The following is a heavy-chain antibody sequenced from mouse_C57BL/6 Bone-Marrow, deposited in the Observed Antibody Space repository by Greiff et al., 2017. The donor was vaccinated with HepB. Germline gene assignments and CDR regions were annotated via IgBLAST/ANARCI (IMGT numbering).Heavy chain of an antibody. Sequence: DVKLVESGPGLVKPSQSLSLTCSVTGYSITSGYYWNWIRQFPGNKLEWMGYISYDGSNNYNPSLKNRISITRDTSKNQFFLKLNSVTTEDTATYYCARVYAFAYWGQGTLVTVSA. CDR3: ARVYAFAY. CDR1: GYSITSGYY. D-gene: IGHD2-3*01. J-gene: IGHJ3*01. CDR2: ISYDGSN. V-gene: IGHV3-6*01.